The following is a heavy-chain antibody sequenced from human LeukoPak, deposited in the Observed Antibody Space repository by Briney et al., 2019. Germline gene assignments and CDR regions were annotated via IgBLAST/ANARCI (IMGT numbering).Heavy chain of an antibody. D-gene: IGHD4-23*01. CDR1: GFTFGDYA. CDR2: IKCKAYGGTT. V-gene: IGHV3-49*04. Sequence: GRSLRLSCTASGFTFGDYAMNWVRQAPGKGLEWVGFIKCKAYGGTTEYAASVKGRFMISRDDSKNIAYLQMNSLKTEDTAVYYCTRGRGGLNYYYYMDVWGKGTTVTVSS. J-gene: IGHJ6*03. CDR3: TRGRGGLNYYYYMDV.